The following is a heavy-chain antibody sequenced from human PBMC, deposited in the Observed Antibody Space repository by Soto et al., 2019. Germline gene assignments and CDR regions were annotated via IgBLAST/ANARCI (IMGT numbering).Heavy chain of an antibody. J-gene: IGHJ4*02. Sequence: GGSLRLSCAASGFTFGSYAMGWVRQAPGKGLEWVSAIRGSGGSTYYADSVKGRFTISRDNSKNTLYLQMNSLRAEDTAVYYCAKAIAVAGTYHFDYWGQGTLVTVSS. CDR2: IRGSGGST. CDR1: GFTFGSYA. V-gene: IGHV3-23*01. CDR3: AKAIAVAGTYHFDY. D-gene: IGHD6-19*01.